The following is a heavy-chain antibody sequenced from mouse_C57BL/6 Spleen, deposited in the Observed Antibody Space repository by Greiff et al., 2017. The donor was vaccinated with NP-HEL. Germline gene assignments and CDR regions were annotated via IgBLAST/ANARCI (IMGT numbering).Heavy chain of an antibody. CDR3: ARGVLRHYYAMDY. V-gene: IGHV1-82*01. CDR1: GYAFSSSW. J-gene: IGHJ4*01. D-gene: IGHD1-2*01. Sequence: VQLKQSGPELVKPGASVKISCKASGYAFSSSWMNWVKQRPGKGLEWIGRIYPGDGDTNYNGKFKGKATLTADKSSSTAYMQLSSLTSEDSAVYFCARGVLRHYYAMDYWGQGTSVTVSS. CDR2: IYPGDGDT.